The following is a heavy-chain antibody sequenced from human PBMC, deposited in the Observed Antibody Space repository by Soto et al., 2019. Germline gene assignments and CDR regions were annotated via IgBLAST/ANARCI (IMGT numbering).Heavy chain of an antibody. D-gene: IGHD1-7*01. CDR1: GFTFSSYE. J-gene: IGHJ6*02. CDR3: ARDNTGTLSYYYYYYGMDV. Sequence: EVQLVESGGGLVQPGGSLRLSCAASGFTFSSYEMNWVRQAPGKGLEWVSYISSSGSTIYYADSVKGRFTISRDNAKNSLYLQMNSVRAEDTAVYYCARDNTGTLSYYYYYYGMDVWGQGTTVTVSS. CDR2: ISSSGSTI. V-gene: IGHV3-48*03.